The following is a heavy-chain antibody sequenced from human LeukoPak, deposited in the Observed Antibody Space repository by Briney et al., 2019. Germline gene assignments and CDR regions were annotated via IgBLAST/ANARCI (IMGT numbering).Heavy chain of an antibody. CDR3: ARDWDYGSGSYRGY. Sequence: PGGSLRLSCVASGFSVSSNYMSWVRQAPGKGLEWVSVIYSGGRTYYADSVKGRFTISRDNSKNTLYLQMNSLRAEDTAVYYCARDWDYGSGSYRGYWGQGILVSVSS. J-gene: IGHJ4*02. CDR2: IYSGGRT. D-gene: IGHD3-10*01. V-gene: IGHV3-53*01. CDR1: GFSVSSNY.